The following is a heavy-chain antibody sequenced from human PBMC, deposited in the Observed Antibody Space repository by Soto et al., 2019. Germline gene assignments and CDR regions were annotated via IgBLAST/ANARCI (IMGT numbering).Heavy chain of an antibody. CDR1: GFTFSSYA. V-gene: IGHV3-23*01. Sequence: GGSLRLSCAASGFTFSSYAMSWVRQAPGKGLEWVSAISGSGGSTYYADSVKGRFTISRDNSKNTLYLQTNSLRAEDTAVYYCAKGGLGSIYSSSWDYYGMDVWGQGTTVTVSS. J-gene: IGHJ6*02. CDR2: ISGSGGST. D-gene: IGHD6-13*01. CDR3: AKGGLGSIYSSSWDYYGMDV.